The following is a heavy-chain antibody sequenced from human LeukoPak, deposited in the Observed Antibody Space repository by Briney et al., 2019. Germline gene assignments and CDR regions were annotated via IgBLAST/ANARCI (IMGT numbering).Heavy chain of an antibody. V-gene: IGHV4-38-2*01. D-gene: IGHD2-2*01. CDR1: GYSISSGYY. CDR3: ARWCRASCYYFDY. J-gene: IGHJ4*02. CDR2: IYHRGST. Sequence: SETLSLTCAVSGYSISSGYYWGWIRQPPGKGLEGIGRIYHRGSTYYNPSLKSRVTISVDTSKNQFSLTLSSVTAADTAVYYCARWCRASCYYFDYWGQGTLVTVSS.